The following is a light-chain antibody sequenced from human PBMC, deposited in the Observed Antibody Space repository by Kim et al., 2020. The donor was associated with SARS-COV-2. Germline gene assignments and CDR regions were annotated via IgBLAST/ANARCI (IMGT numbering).Light chain of an antibody. CDR1: SLRSYY. Sequence: ALGPTGRSTCHGDSLRSYYASWYQHKPGQAPVLVIYGKNNRPSGIPDRFSGSSSGNTASLTITGAQAEDEADYYCNSRDSSGNHVVFGGGTQLTVL. CDR2: GKN. V-gene: IGLV3-19*01. CDR3: NSRDSSGNHVV. J-gene: IGLJ2*01.